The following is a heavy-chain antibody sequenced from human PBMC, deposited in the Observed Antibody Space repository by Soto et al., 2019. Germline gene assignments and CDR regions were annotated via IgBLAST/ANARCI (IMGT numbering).Heavy chain of an antibody. CDR1: GGSISSYD. Sequence: SETLSLTCTVSGGSISSYDWSWIRQPPGKGLEWIGYIYYSGSTNYNPSLKSRVTISVDTSKNQFSLKLSSVTAADTAVYYCATAMVTIEAYYFDYWGQGTLVTVSS. D-gene: IGHD5-18*01. CDR3: ATAMVTIEAYYFDY. V-gene: IGHV4-59*01. J-gene: IGHJ4*02. CDR2: IYYSGST.